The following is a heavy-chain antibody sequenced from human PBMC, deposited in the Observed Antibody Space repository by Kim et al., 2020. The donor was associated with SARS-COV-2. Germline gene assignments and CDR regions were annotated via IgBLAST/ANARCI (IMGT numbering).Heavy chain of an antibody. D-gene: IGHD3-10*01. Sequence: GGSLRLSCAASGFTFSSYGMHWVRQAPGKGLEWVAVISYDGSNKYYADSVKGRFTISRDNSKNTLYLQMNSLRAEDTAVYYCAKDPFGELLSTADYWGQG. CDR2: ISYDGSNK. J-gene: IGHJ4*02. CDR1: GFTFSSYG. CDR3: AKDPFGELLSTADY. V-gene: IGHV3-30*18.